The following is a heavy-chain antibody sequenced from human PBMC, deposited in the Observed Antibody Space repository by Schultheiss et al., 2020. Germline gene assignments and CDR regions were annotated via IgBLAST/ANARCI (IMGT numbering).Heavy chain of an antibody. D-gene: IGHD3-22*01. CDR3: ARATRRVVVVIGIDY. Sequence: GGSLRLSCAASGFTFSGYWMTWVRQAPGKGLEWVSAISGSGGSTYYADSVKGRFTISRDNSKNTLYLQMNSLRAEDTAVYYCARATRRVVVVIGIDYWGQGTLVTVSS. CDR2: ISGSGGST. CDR1: GFTFSGYW. V-gene: IGHV3-23*01. J-gene: IGHJ4*02.